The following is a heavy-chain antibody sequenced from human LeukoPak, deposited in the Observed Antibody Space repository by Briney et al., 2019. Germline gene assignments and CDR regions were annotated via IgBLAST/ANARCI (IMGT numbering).Heavy chain of an antibody. CDR1: GFTFSSYW. CDR2: IKQDGSEK. J-gene: IGHJ3*02. Sequence: GGSLRLSCAASGFTFSSYWMSWVRQAPGKGLEWVANIKQDGSEKYYVDSVKGRFTISRDNAKNSLYLQMNSLRAEDTAVYYCARCWGWGPGGAFDIWGQGTMVTVSS. V-gene: IGHV3-7*01. D-gene: IGHD3-16*01. CDR3: ARCWGWGPGGAFDI.